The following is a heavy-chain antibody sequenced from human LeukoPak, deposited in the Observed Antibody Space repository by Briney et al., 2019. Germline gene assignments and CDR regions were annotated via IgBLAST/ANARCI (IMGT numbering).Heavy chain of an antibody. CDR2: ISYDGSNK. CDR3: ARRVRYCSGGSCGDY. J-gene: IGHJ4*02. D-gene: IGHD2-15*01. V-gene: IGHV3-30-3*01. Sequence: PGGSLRLSCAASGFTFSSYAMHWVRQAPGKGLEWVAVISYDGSNKYYADSVKGRFTISRDNSKNTLYLQMNSLRAEDTAVYYCARRVRYCSGGSCGDYWGQGTLVTVSS. CDR1: GFTFSSYA.